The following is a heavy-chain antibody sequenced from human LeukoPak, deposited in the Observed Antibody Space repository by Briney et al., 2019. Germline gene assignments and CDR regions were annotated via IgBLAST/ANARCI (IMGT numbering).Heavy chain of an antibody. D-gene: IGHD3-22*01. J-gene: IGHJ4*02. V-gene: IGHV4-4*07. Sequence: SETLSLTCTVSGGSIRDYYWSWLRQPAGKGLEWIGRMSTSGSTSYNPSLKSRVTMSVDTSKKQFSLRLNSVTAADTAVYYCARYSGFHVGYFDSWTQGNLVTVSS. CDR1: GGSIRDYY. CDR2: MSTSGST. CDR3: ARYSGFHVGYFDS.